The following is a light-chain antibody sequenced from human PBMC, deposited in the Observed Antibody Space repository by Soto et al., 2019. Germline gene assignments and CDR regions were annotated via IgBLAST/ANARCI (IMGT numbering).Light chain of an antibody. CDR3: QQYNSYAPWT. Sequence: DIPMTQSPSTLSASVGDRVTITCRASQSISSWLAWYQQKPWKAPKLLIYDASSLESGVPSRFSGSGSGTEFTLTISSLQPDDFATYYCQQYNSYAPWTVGQGTKVEIK. V-gene: IGKV1-5*01. J-gene: IGKJ1*01. CDR1: QSISSW. CDR2: DAS.